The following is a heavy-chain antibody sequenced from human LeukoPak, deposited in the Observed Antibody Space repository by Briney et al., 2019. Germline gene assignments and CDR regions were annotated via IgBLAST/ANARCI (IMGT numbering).Heavy chain of an antibody. J-gene: IGHJ4*02. D-gene: IGHD3-22*01. CDR3: ARGLIQYYYDSSGYYVDY. CDR1: GGSFSGYY. V-gene: IGHV4-34*01. CDR2: INHSGST. Sequence: LETLSLTCAVYGGSFSGYYWSWIRQPPGKGLEWIGEINHSGSTNYNPSLKSRVTISVDTSKNQFSLKLSSVTAADTAVYYCARGLIQYYYDSSGYYVDYWGQGTLVTVSS.